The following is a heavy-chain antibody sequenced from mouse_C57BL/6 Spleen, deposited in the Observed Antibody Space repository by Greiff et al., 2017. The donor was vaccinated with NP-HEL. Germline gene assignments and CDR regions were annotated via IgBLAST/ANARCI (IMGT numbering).Heavy chain of an antibody. Sequence: EVKLVESGGDLVKPGGSLKLSCAASGFTFSSYGMSWVRQTPDKRLEWVATISSGGSYTYYPDSVKGRFTISRDNAKNTLYLQMSSLKSEDTAMYYRAREEDGYYDYWGQGTTLTVSS. D-gene: IGHD2-3*01. J-gene: IGHJ2*01. CDR3: AREEDGYYDY. CDR1: GFTFSSYG. CDR2: ISSGGSYT. V-gene: IGHV5-6*01.